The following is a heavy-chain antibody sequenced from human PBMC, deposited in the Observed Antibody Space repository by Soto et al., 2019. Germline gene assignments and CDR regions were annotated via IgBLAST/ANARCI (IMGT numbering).Heavy chain of an antibody. D-gene: IGHD6-6*01. CDR3: ARDPGEQLVLDY. CDR1: GFTFSSYA. V-gene: IGHV3-23*01. CDR2: ISGSGGST. J-gene: IGHJ4*02. Sequence: GGSLRLSCAASGFTFSSYAMSWVRQAPGKGLEWVSAISGSGGSTYYADSVKGRFTISRDNSKNTLYLQMNSLRAEDTAVYYCARDPGEQLVLDYWGQGTLVTVSS.